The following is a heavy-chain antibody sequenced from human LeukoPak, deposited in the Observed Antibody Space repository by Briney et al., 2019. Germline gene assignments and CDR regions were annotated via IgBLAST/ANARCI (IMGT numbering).Heavy chain of an antibody. Sequence: SETLSLTCTVSGGYISSSIYYWGWIRQPPGKGLEWIGNIYYRGSTFYNPSLKSRVTISVDTSKNQFSLKLSSVTAADTAVYYCARDPTTVTTRGYYYYMDVWGKGTTVTVSS. CDR1: GGYISSSIYY. D-gene: IGHD4-11*01. CDR3: ARDPTTVTTRGYYYYMDV. V-gene: IGHV4-39*07. J-gene: IGHJ6*03. CDR2: IYYRGST.